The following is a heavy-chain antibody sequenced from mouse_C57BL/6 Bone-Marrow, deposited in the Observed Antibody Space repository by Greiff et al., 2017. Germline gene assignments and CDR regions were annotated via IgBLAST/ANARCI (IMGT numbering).Heavy chain of an antibody. Sequence: QVQLQHSGAELAKPGASVKLSCKASGYTFTSYWMHWVKQRPGQGLEWIGYIHPSSGYTTYNQKFKDKATLTADKSSSTAYMQLSSLTYEDSAVYYCAGGLGRVYYAMYYWGQGTSVTVSS. CDR1: GYTFTSYW. CDR3: AGGLGRVYYAMYY. CDR2: IHPSSGYT. D-gene: IGHD4-1*01. V-gene: IGHV1-7*01. J-gene: IGHJ4*01.